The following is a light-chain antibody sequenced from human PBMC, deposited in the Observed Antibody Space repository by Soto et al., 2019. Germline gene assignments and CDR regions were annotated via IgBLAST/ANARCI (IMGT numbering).Light chain of an antibody. CDR1: QTVSNY. CDR3: QQSYTTPFT. Sequence: DIQMTQSPSSLSASVGDRVTITCRASQTVSNYLNWYQLKPGKAPKLLIFAASTLQSGVPSRFRGSGSGTDFALTISSLQPEDFATYYCQQSYTTPFTFGPGTKVDIK. CDR2: AAS. V-gene: IGKV1-39*01. J-gene: IGKJ3*01.